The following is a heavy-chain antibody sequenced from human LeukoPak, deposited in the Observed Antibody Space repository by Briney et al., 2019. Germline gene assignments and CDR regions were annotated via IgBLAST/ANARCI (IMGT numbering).Heavy chain of an antibody. CDR2: INPNSGGT. J-gene: IGHJ6*02. Sequence: ASVKVSCKASGYTFTGYYMHWVRQAPGQGLEWMVWINPNSGGTNYAQKFQGRVTMTRDTSISTAYMELSRLRSDDTAVYYCARVGDIVVVPAAMVYYYYGMDVWGQGTTVTVSS. V-gene: IGHV1-2*02. CDR3: ARVGDIVVVPAAMVYYYYGMDV. CDR1: GYTFTGYY. D-gene: IGHD2-2*01.